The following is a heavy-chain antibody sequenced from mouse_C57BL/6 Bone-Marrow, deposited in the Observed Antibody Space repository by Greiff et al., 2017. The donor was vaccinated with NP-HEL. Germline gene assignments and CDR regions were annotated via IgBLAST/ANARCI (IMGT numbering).Heavy chain of an antibody. D-gene: IGHD2-2*01. CDR2: IDPENGDT. J-gene: IGHJ2*01. Sequence: VQLQQSGAGLVRPGASVKLSCTASGFNIKDDYMHWVKQRPEQGLEWIGWIDPENGDTEYASKFQGKATITADTSSNTAYLQLSSLTSEDTAVYYCTTDGYGDYWGQGTTLTVSS. CDR3: TTDGYGDY. V-gene: IGHV14-4*01. CDR1: GFNIKDDY.